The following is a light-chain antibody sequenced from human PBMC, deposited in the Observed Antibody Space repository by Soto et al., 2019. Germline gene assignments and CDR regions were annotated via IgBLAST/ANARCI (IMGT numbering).Light chain of an antibody. CDR3: LQDINYPWT. V-gene: IGKV1-6*01. CDR2: GAS. J-gene: IGKJ1*01. Sequence: AIKLTHSPSPLSQSVGERAPISCRASQGIGNALGWYQQKPGKPPKVLIYGASNLQSGVPPRFSGSGSGTDFTLAISSLQPEDSATYYCLQDINYPWTFGQGTKVEIK. CDR1: QGIGNA.